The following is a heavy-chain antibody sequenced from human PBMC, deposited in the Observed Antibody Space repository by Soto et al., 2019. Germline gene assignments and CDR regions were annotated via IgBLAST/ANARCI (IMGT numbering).Heavy chain of an antibody. Sequence: GGSLRLSCAASGFTVSSNYMSWVRQAPGKGLEWVSVIYSGGSTYYADSVKGRFTISRDNSKNTLYLQMNSLRAEDTAVYYCARDPRPLLFGEMGDNCYFDLWGRGTLVTVSS. CDR3: ARDPRPLLFGEMGDNCYFDL. V-gene: IGHV3-66*01. CDR2: IYSGGST. D-gene: IGHD3-10*02. CDR1: GFTVSSNY. J-gene: IGHJ2*01.